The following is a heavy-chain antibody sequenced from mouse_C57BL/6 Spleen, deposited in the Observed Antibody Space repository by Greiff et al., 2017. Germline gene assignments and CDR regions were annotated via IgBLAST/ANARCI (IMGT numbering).Heavy chain of an antibody. CDR3: AIYYDYDGYFDV. J-gene: IGHJ1*03. CDR1: GYSITSGYY. Sequence: EESGPGLVKPSQSLSLTCSVTGYSITSGYYWNWIRQFPGNKLEWMGYISYDGSNNYNPSLKNRISITRDTSKNQFFLKLNSVTTEDTATYYCAIYYDYDGYFDVWGTGTTVTVSS. V-gene: IGHV3-6*01. CDR2: ISYDGSN. D-gene: IGHD2-4*01.